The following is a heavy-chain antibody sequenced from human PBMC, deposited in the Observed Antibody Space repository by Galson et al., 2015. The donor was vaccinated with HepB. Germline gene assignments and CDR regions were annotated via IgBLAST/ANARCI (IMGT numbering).Heavy chain of an antibody. V-gene: IGHV1-2*04. CDR3: ARGIQLWNWYFDL. D-gene: IGHD5-18*01. Sequence: SVKVSCKASGYTFTGYYMHWVRQAPGQGLEWMGWINPNSGGTNYAQKFQGWVTMTRDTSISTAYMELSRLRSDDTAVYYCARGIQLWNWYFDLWGRGTLVTVSS. CDR1: GYTFTGYY. CDR2: INPNSGGT. J-gene: IGHJ2*01.